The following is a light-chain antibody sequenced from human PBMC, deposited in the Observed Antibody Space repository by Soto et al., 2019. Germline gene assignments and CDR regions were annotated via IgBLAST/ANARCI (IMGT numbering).Light chain of an antibody. J-gene: IGLJ1*01. CDR3: SSYTSSSPSV. V-gene: IGLV2-14*01. Sequence: QSALAQPASVPGSPGQSITISCAGTSRDVGGYNYGSLYQQHPGKAPKLMIYEVSNRPSGVSNRFSGSTSGNTASLIISGLKAEDEADYYCSSYTSSSPSVFGPGTKLTVL. CDR1: SRDVGGYNY. CDR2: EVS.